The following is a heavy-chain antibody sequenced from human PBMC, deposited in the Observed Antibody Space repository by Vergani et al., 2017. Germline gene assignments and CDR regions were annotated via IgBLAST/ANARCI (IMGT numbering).Heavy chain of an antibody. CDR2: IYYSGST. V-gene: IGHV4-61*01. J-gene: IGHJ4*02. Sequence: QVQLQEQGPGLVKPSETLSLTCTVSGGSVSSGSYYWSWIRQPPGKGLEWIGYIYYSGSTNYNPSLKSRVTISVDTSKNQFSLKLSSVTAADTAVYYCARGKVGPYSSSWYYDYWGQGTLVTVSS. CDR1: GGSVSSGSYY. CDR3: ARGKVGPYSSSWYYDY. D-gene: IGHD6-13*01.